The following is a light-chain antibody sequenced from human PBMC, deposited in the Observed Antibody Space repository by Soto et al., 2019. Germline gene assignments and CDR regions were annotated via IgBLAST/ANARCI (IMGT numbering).Light chain of an antibody. CDR3: SSFTSGSTL. J-gene: IGLJ1*01. V-gene: IGLV1-44*01. CDR2: DNN. CDR1: SSNIGINA. Sequence: QAVLTQPPSASGTPGQRVTISCSGSSSNIGINAVNWYQQLPGTAPKLLMYDNNQRPSGVPDRVSGSKSGTSASLAISGLQPEDEADYYCSSFTSGSTLFGTGTKLTVL.